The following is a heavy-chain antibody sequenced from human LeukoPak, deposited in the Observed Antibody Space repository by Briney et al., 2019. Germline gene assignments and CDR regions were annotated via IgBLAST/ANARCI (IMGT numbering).Heavy chain of an antibody. D-gene: IGHD2-21*02. J-gene: IGHJ4*02. CDR2: ISYDGSNK. Sequence: GGSLRLSCAASGFTLSSDAMHCGPQAPGKGLEWVAVISYDGSNKYYADSVKGRFTISRDNSKNTLYLQMNSLRAEDTAVYYCARDSERYCGGDCYSYFDYWGQGTLVTVSS. CDR1: GFTLSSDA. V-gene: IGHV3-30-3*01. CDR3: ARDSERYCGGDCYSYFDY.